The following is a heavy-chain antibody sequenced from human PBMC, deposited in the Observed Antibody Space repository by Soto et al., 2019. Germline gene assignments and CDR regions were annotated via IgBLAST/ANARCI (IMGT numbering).Heavy chain of an antibody. V-gene: IGHV4-4*07. J-gene: IGHJ5*02. CDR1: GGSISSYY. CDR2: IYTSGST. Sequence: PSETLSLTCTVSGGSISSYYWSWIRQPAGKGLEWIGRIYTSGSTNYNPSLKSRVTMSVDTSKNQFSLKLSAVTAADTAVYYCARDLKWPTIGGWFDPWGQGTLVTVSS. CDR3: ARDLKWPTIGGWFDP. D-gene: IGHD5-12*01.